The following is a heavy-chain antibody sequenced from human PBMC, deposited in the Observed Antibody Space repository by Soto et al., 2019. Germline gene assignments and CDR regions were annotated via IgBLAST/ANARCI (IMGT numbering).Heavy chain of an antibody. CDR1: GFSFSSYA. Sequence: DVQLLDSGGGLVQPGGSLRLSCAASGFSFSSYAMVWVRQAPGKGLEWVAVISARGGSLYFADSVKGRFTLSRDNSKNVLSLEMNSLRAEDTAIYFCAKGSIEYSASVDNWGQGTLVVVSS. CDR3: AKGSIEYSASVDN. D-gene: IGHD5-12*01. CDR2: ISARGGSL. V-gene: IGHV3-23*01. J-gene: IGHJ4*02.